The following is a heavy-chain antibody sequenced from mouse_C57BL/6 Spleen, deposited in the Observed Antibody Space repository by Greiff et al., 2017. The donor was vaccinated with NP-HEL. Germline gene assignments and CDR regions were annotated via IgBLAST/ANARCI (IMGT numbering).Heavy chain of an antibody. CDR3: VRMGDGCSWYFDV. D-gene: IGHD2-3*01. J-gene: IGHJ1*03. Sequence: GGGLVQPKGSLKLSCAASGFSFNTYAMNWVRQAPGKGLEWVARIRSKSNNYATYYADSVKDRFTISRDDSESMLYLQMNNLKTEDTAMYYCVRMGDGCSWYFDVWGTGTTVTVSS. CDR1: GFSFNTYA. CDR2: IRSKSNNYAT. V-gene: IGHV10-1*01.